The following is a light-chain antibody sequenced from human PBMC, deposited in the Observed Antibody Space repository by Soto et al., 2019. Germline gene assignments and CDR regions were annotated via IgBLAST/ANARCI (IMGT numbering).Light chain of an antibody. CDR2: DNN. CDR1: SSNIGNNY. Sequence: QPVLTQPPSVSAAPGQKVTISCSGRSSNIGNNYVSWYQHLPGTAPKLLIYDNNERPSGIPDRFSGSKSGTSATLGITGLQTGDEDDYYCGTWDTSLSAVVFGGGTKLTVL. CDR3: GTWDTSLSAVV. V-gene: IGLV1-51*01. J-gene: IGLJ2*01.